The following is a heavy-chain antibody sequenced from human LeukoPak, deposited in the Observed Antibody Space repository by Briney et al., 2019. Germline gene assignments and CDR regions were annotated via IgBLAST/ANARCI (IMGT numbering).Heavy chain of an antibody. CDR3: ARVSGYDYTEVDY. Sequence: GASVKVSCKTSGYTFTSYYMHWVRQAPGQGLEWMGIINPSGGSTNYAQKFQGRVTMTRNTSTTTVYMELSSLRSEGTAVYYCARVSGYDYTEVDYWGQGTLVTVSS. CDR2: INPSGGST. CDR1: GYTFTSYY. J-gene: IGHJ4*02. V-gene: IGHV1-46*01. D-gene: IGHD5-12*01.